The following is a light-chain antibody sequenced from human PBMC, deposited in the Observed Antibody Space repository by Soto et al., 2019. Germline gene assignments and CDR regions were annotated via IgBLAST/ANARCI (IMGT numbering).Light chain of an antibody. Sequence: QSALTQPASMSGSDGQSITISCTGSSGDVGGYNYVSWYQQHPGKAPKLIIYEVSNRPSGVSNRFSGSKSGNTASLTISGLQAEAEADYYCSSYTSTSTHYVFGTGTKVTVL. J-gene: IGLJ1*01. CDR2: EVS. CDR1: SGDVGGYNY. CDR3: SSYTSTSTHYV. V-gene: IGLV2-14*01.